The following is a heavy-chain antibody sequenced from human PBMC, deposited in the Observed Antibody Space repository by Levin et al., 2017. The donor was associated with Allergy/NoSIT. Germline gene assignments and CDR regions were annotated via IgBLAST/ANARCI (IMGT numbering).Heavy chain of an antibody. V-gene: IGHV3-48*01. J-gene: IGHJ4*02. CDR1: GFTLSSYS. Sequence: ASVKVSCAASGFTLSSYSMNWVRQAPGKGLECISYISSSSSAIYYADSVEGRFTISRDNAKNSVYLQMNSLRAEDTAVYYCARDSYGLGQNCWGQGTLVTVSS. CDR3: ARDSYGLGQNC. D-gene: IGHD3-16*01. CDR2: ISSSSSAI.